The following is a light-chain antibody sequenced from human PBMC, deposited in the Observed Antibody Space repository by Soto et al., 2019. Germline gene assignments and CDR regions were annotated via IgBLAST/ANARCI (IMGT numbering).Light chain of an antibody. J-gene: IGLJ2*01. CDR1: SSDVGGYNY. CDR3: SSYAGSNTS. Sequence: QSALTQPPSASGSPGQSVTISCTGTSSDVGGYNYVSWYQQHPGKAPKLMIYEVSKRPSGVPDRFSGSKSGNTASLTVSGLQAEDEADYYCSSYAGSNTSFGGGTKPHRP. V-gene: IGLV2-8*01. CDR2: EVS.